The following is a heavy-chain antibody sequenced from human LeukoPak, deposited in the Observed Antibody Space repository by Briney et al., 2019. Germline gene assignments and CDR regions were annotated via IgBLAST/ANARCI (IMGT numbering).Heavy chain of an antibody. V-gene: IGHV4-34*01. CDR2: INHSGST. Sequence: SETLSLTCDVYGGRFSGYLWSWIRQPPAEGRDWIGEINHSGSTNYNPSLKSRVSISVDTSKKQFSLKISSVTAADTAVYYCARGFHLNYDILTGYYRYGAFDIWGQGTTVTVSS. D-gene: IGHD3-9*01. CDR1: GGRFSGYL. J-gene: IGHJ3*02. CDR3: ARGFHLNYDILTGYYRYGAFDI.